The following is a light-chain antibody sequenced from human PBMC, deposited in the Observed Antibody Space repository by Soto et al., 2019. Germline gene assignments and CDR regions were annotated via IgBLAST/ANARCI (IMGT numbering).Light chain of an antibody. CDR2: DNN. V-gene: IGLV1-51*01. Sequence: QSVLTQPPSVSAAPGQWVTISGSGSSSNIDTEYVSWYQQLPGTAPKLLIYDNNKRPSGIPDRFSGSKSGTSATLGITGLQTGDEDDYYCGTWDNSLPGMVFGGGTKLTVL. CDR3: GTWDNSLPGMV. J-gene: IGLJ2*01. CDR1: SSNIDTEY.